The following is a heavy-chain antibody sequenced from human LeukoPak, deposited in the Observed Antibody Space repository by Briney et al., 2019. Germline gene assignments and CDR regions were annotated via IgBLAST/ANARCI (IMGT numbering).Heavy chain of an antibody. CDR1: GFTFSSYG. V-gene: IGHV3-30*02. J-gene: IGHJ6*03. Sequence: GGSLRLSCAASGFTFSSYGMHWVRQAPGKGLEWVAFIRYDGSNKYYADSVKGRFTISRGNSKNTLYLQMNSLRAEDTAVYYCAKDAVAGTEGYYYYYMDVWGKGTTVTISS. D-gene: IGHD6-19*01. CDR3: AKDAVAGTEGYYYYYMDV. CDR2: IRYDGSNK.